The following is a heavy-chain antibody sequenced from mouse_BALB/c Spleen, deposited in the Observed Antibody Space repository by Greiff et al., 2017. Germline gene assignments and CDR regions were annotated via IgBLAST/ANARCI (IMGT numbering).Heavy chain of an antibody. V-gene: IGHV5-6-3*01. D-gene: IGHD2-4*01. CDR1: GFTFSSYG. Sequence: EVHLVESGGGLVQPGGSLKLSCAASGFTFSSYGISWVRQTPDKRLELVATINSNGGSTYYPDSVKGRFTISRDNAKNTLYLQMSSLKSEDTAMYYCARDLSTMITTGYWGQGTTLTVSS. CDR2: INSNGGST. J-gene: IGHJ2*01. CDR3: ARDLSTMITTGY.